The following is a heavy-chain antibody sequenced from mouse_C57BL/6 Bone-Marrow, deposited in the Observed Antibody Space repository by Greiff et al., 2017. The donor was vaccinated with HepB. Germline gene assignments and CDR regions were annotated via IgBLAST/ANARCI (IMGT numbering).Heavy chain of an antibody. J-gene: IGHJ2*01. D-gene: IGHD3-2*02. V-gene: IGHV2-6-1*01. CDR1: GFSLTSYG. Sequence: VKLQESGPGLVAPSQSLSITCTVSGFSLTSYGVHWVRQPPGKGLEWLVVIWSDGSTTYNSALKSRLSISKDNSKSQVFLKMNSLQTDDTAMYYGARHSSGYYYFDYWGQGTTLTVSS. CDR3: ARHSSGYYYFDY. CDR2: IWSDGST.